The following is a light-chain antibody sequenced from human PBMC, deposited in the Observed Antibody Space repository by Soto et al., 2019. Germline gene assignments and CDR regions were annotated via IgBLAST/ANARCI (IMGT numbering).Light chain of an antibody. CDR1: ESISSRS. V-gene: IGKV3-20*01. Sequence: EIVLTQSPGTLSLSPGERATLSCRASESISSRSLAWYQQKPGQAPRLLMYGASNRAPGIPDRFSGTGSGKDFTLTISRLEPEDFAVFYCQQYGRSPTFGQGTKVEIK. CDR3: QQYGRSPT. J-gene: IGKJ1*01. CDR2: GAS.